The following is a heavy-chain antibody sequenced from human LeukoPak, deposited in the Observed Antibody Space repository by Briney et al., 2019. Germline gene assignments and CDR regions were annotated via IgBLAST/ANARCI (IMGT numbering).Heavy chain of an antibody. D-gene: IGHD2-21*02. CDR3: ARERDGYCGGDCYYYYGMDV. J-gene: IGHJ6*02. CDR1: GFAVSSNY. CDR2: IHTGGNT. Sequence: GGSLRLSCTASGFAVSSNYINWVRQAPGKGLEWVSVIHTGGNTYYADSVKGRFTISRDNSKITVYLQMNSLRAEDTALYYCARERDGYCGGDCYYYYGMDVWGQGTTVTVSS. V-gene: IGHV3-66*01.